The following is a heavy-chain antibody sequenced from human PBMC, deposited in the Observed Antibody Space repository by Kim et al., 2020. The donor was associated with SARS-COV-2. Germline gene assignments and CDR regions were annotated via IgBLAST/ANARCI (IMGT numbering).Heavy chain of an antibody. CDR3: ARDLKRLGEGISDY. D-gene: IGHD3-10*01. Sequence: ASVKVSCKASGYTFTSYGISWVRQAPGQGLEWMGWISAYNGNTNYAQKLQGRVTMTTDTSTSTAYMELRSLRSDDTAVYYCARDLKRLGEGISDYWGQGTLVTVSS. CDR2: ISAYNGNT. J-gene: IGHJ4*02. CDR1: GYTFTSYG. V-gene: IGHV1-18*04.